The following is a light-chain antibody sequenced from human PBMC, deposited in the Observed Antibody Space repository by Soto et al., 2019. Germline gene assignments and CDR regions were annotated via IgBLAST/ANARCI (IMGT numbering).Light chain of an antibody. J-gene: IGLJ2*01. CDR2: EGS. CDR1: SSDVGSYNL. CDR3: CSYAGSSTFDVV. V-gene: IGLV2-23*03. Sequence: QSALTQPASVSGSPGQSITISCTGTSSDVGSYNLVSWYQQHPGKAPKLMIYEGSKRPSGVSNRFSGSKSGNTASLTISGLQAEDEADYYRCSYAGSSTFDVVFGGGTKVTVL.